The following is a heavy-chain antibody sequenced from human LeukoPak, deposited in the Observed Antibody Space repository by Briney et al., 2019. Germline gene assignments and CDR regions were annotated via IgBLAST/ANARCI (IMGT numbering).Heavy chain of an antibody. CDR2: IRSKAYRGTT. D-gene: IGHD5-18*01. J-gene: IGHJ6*02. CDR1: GLTFGDQA. Sequence: SLRLSCSGSGLTFGDQAMGWVRQPPGGGRGWEGFIRSKAYRGTTEYAAAVKGRFSISRDDSKSIAYLQMNSLKTEDTAVYYCTRGLIQLWLYYGMDVWGQGTTVTVSS. CDR3: TRGLIQLWLYYGMDV. V-gene: IGHV3-49*04.